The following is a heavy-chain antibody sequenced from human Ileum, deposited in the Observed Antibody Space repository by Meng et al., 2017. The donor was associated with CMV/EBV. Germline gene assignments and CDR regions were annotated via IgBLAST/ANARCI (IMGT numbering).Heavy chain of an antibody. CDR3: ARGNPAWPGYYYFDN. J-gene: IGHJ4*02. Sequence: GGSLRLSCAASGFTFSAYDMHWVRQSTDKGLEWVSAVGTTGDTHYPGSVRGRFTIFRENAKNSLYLQMDSLRAGDTAVYYCARGNPAWPGYYYFDNWGQGPMVPVSS. D-gene: IGHD5-18*01. CDR1: GFTFSAYD. CDR2: VGTTGDT. V-gene: IGHV3-13*01.